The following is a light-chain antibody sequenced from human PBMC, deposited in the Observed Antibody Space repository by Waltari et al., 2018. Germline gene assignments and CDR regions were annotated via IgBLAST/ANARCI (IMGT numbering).Light chain of an antibody. V-gene: IGLV2-14*03. CDR2: DVS. Sequence: QSALTQAASVSGSPGQSITISCTGTRYDIGGYPHFSWYQQHPGKAPKLMIFDVSNRPSGVSNRFSGSRSGNTASLTISGLQPEDEAVYYCSSYISSAFVVFGGGTKLTVL. J-gene: IGLJ2*01. CDR1: RYDIGGYPH. CDR3: SSYISSAFVV.